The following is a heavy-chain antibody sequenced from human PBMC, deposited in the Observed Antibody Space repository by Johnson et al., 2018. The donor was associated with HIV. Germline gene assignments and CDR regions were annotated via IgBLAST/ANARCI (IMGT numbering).Heavy chain of an antibody. D-gene: IGHD1-26*01. CDR1: GFTFSSYA. CDR3: ARDHTNSGSYSTYAFDI. V-gene: IGHV3-23*04. Sequence: VYLVESGGGVVQPGRSLRLSCAASGFTFSSYAMSWVRQAPGKGLEWVSAISGSGGSTYYADSVKGRFTISRDNSKNTVYLQMNSLRAEDTAVYYCARDHTNSGSYSTYAFDIWGQGTMVTVFS. CDR2: ISGSGGST. J-gene: IGHJ3*02.